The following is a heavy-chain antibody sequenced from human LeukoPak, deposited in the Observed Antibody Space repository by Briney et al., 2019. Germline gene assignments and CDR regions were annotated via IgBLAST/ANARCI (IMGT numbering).Heavy chain of an antibody. CDR1: GFSFRDYT. Sequence: GGSLRLSCAASGFSFRDYTMNWVRQAPGKGLEWVASISSSSSYIYFANSVRGRFSISRDNAKNSLYLQMNSLRAEDTAVYYCAKDRDCSGGSCYSDYWGQGTLVTVSS. J-gene: IGHJ4*02. D-gene: IGHD2-15*01. CDR2: ISSSSSYI. V-gene: IGHV3-21*04. CDR3: AKDRDCSGGSCYSDY.